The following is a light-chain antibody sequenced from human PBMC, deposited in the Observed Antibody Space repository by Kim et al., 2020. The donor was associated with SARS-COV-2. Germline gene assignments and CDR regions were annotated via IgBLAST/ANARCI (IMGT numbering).Light chain of an antibody. J-gene: IGLJ3*02. CDR3: QVWDSSSDHWV. Sequence: APGKTAEITCGGNNIGSKSVHWYQQEPGQAPVLVIYYGSDRPSGIPERFAGSNSGDTATLTISRVEAGDEADYYCQVWDSSSDHWVFGGGTQLTVL. CDR1: NIGSKS. V-gene: IGLV3-21*04. CDR2: YGS.